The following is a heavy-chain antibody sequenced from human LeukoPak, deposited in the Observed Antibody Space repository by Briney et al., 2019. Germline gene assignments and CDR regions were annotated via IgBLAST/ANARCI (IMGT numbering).Heavy chain of an antibody. CDR3: ARDAPSVGAGHDAFDI. V-gene: IGHV3-21*01. Sequence: PGGSLRLSCAASGFTFSSYSMNWVRQAPGKGLEWVSSISSSSSYIYYADSVKGRFTISRDNAKNSLYLQMNSLRAEDTAVYYCARDAPSVGAGHDAFDIWGQGTMVTVSS. J-gene: IGHJ3*02. CDR1: GFTFSSYS. CDR2: ISSSSSYI. D-gene: IGHD3-3*01.